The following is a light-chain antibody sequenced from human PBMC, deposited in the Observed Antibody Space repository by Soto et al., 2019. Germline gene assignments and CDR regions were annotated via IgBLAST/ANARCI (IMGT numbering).Light chain of an antibody. J-gene: IGKJ2*01. CDR2: GAS. Sequence: EIVLTQSPGTLSLSPGERATLSCRASQSVSTSYLAWYQQKPGQAPRLLIYGASSRATGIPDRFSGSGSGTDFTLTISRLEPEAFAVYYCQQYGSSPLFGQGTKLEIK. CDR3: QQYGSSPL. V-gene: IGKV3-20*01. CDR1: QSVSTSY.